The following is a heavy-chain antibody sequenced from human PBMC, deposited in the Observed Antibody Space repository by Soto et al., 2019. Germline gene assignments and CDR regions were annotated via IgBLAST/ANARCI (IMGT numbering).Heavy chain of an antibody. CDR3: ARSSGSTLPYYYYGMDV. D-gene: IGHD3-22*01. CDR2: IYPGDSDT. Sequence: GESLKISCKGSGYSFTSYWIGWVRQMPGKGLEWMGIIYPGDSDTRYSPSFQGQVTISADKSISTAYLQWSSLKASDTAMYYCARSSGSTLPYYYYGMDVWGQGTTVTVSS. J-gene: IGHJ6*02. V-gene: IGHV5-51*01. CDR1: GYSFTSYW.